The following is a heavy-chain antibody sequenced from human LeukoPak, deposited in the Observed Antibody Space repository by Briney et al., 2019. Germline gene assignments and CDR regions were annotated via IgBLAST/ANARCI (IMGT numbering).Heavy chain of an antibody. Sequence: GGSLRLSCAASGFTVSSNYMSWVRQAPGKGLEWVSGISGSGDSAYYADSVKGRFTVSRDNSKSTLYLRLNSLRAEDTAIYYCAKERSMLTFYGMDVWGQGTTVTVSS. J-gene: IGHJ6*02. CDR1: GFTVSSNY. V-gene: IGHV3-23*01. CDR2: ISGSGDSA. D-gene: IGHD3-16*01. CDR3: AKERSMLTFYGMDV.